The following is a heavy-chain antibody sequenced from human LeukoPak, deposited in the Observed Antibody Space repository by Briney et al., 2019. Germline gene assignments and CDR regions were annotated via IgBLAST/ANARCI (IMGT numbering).Heavy chain of an antibody. J-gene: IGHJ4*02. CDR2: IYYSGST. CDR3: ARGPRKDIVVVPAALHSDC. Sequence: SETLSLTCTVSGGSISSYYWSWIRQPPGKGLEWIGYIYYSGSTNYNPSLKSRVTISVDTSKNQFSLKLSSVTAADTAVYYCARGPRKDIVVVPAALHSDCWGEGTLVTVSS. D-gene: IGHD2-2*01. CDR1: GGSISSYY. V-gene: IGHV4-59*01.